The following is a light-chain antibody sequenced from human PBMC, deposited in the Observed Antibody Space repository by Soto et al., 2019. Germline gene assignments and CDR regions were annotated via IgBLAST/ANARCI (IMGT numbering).Light chain of an antibody. V-gene: IGLV2-8*01. CDR3: RSYAGSNNFV. Sequence: QSALTQPPSASGSPGQSVTISCTGTSSDVGGYNYVSWYQQHPGKAPKLTIYEVSKRPSGVPDRFSGSKSGNTASLTVSGLQAEDEADYYCRSYAGSNNFVFGTGTNVTVL. CDR1: SSDVGGYNY. CDR2: EVS. J-gene: IGLJ1*01.